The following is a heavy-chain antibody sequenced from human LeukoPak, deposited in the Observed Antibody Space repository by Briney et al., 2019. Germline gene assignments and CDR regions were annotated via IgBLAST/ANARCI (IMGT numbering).Heavy chain of an antibody. CDR2: VHHSGST. J-gene: IGHJ6*03. CDR3: ARRGTSYYYYYMDV. CDR1: GGSISSPNS. D-gene: IGHD3-16*01. V-gene: IGHV4-4*02. Sequence: PSETLSLTCDVSGGSISSPNSWSWVRQPPGKGLEWIGEVHHSGSTNYNPSLKSRLYMSIDKSNNQFSLKLTSVTAADTAVYYCARRGTSYYYYYMDVWGKGTTVTVSS.